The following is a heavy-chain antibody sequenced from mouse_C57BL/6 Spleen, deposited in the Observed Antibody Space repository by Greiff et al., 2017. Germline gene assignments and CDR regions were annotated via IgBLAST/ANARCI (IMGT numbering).Heavy chain of an antibody. CDR1: GYTFTSYW. CDR3: ARGGNYGSSYGYFDY. J-gene: IGHJ2*01. CDR2: IHPNSGST. Sequence: QVQLQQPGAELVKPGASVKLSCKASGYTFTSYWMHWVKQRPGQGLEWIGMIHPNSGSTNYNEKFKSKATLPVDKSSSTAYMQLSSLTSEDAAVYYCARGGNYGSSYGYFDYWGQGTTLTVSS. D-gene: IGHD1-1*01. V-gene: IGHV1-64*01.